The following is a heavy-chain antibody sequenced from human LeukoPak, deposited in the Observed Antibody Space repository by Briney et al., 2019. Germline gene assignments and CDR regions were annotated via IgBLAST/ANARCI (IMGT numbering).Heavy chain of an antibody. Sequence: GGSLRLSCAASGFTFGSYAMNWVRQAPGKGLEWVSTISGSGGSTYYADSVKGRFTISRDNSKNTLYLQMNSLRAEDTAIYYCAKSPDVAGTGRFDYWGQGTLVTVSS. V-gene: IGHV3-23*01. CDR2: ISGSGGST. CDR3: AKSPDVAGTGRFDY. CDR1: GFTFGSYA. J-gene: IGHJ4*02. D-gene: IGHD6-19*01.